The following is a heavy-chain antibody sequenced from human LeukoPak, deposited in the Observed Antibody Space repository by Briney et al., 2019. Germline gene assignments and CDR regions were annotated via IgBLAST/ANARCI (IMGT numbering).Heavy chain of an antibody. CDR1: GFTFSDYY. CDR3: AKANSGSRYYFDY. Sequence: GGSLRLSCAASGFTFSDYYMSWIRQAPGKGLEWVSAISGSGGSTYYADSVKGRFTISRDNSKNTLYLQMNSLRAEDTAVYYCAKANSGSRYYFDYWGQGTLVTVSS. J-gene: IGHJ4*02. D-gene: IGHD1-26*01. V-gene: IGHV3-23*01. CDR2: ISGSGGST.